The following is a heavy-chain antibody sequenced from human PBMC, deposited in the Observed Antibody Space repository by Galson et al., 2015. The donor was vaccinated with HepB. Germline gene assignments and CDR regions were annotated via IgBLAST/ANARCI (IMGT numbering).Heavy chain of an antibody. D-gene: IGHD3-22*01. CDR1: GFSFRTYA. CDR3: AGSTGYDSGWFDY. V-gene: IGHV3-30-3*01. Sequence: SLRLSCAASGFSFRTYAMHWARQAPGKGLDWLAIMPSDGSRGSYAHSVKGRFTIPRDTSDRTPYLQMNSLIPEDTAIYYCAGSTGYDSGWFDYWGQGALVTVSS. CDR2: MPSDGSRG. J-gene: IGHJ4*02.